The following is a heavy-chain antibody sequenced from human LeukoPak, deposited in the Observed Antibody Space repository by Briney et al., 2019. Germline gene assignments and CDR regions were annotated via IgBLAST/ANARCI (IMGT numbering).Heavy chain of an antibody. V-gene: IGHV4-34*01. CDR1: GGSFSGYY. CDR2: INHSGNT. D-gene: IGHD3-10*01. CDR3: ARRLMVRGVICFDP. Sequence: SETLSLTCAVYGGSFSGYYWSWIRQPPGKGLEWIGEINHSGNTNYNPSLKSRVTISVDTSKNQFSLKLSSVTAADTAVYYCARRLMVRGVICFDPWGQGTLVTVSS. J-gene: IGHJ5*02.